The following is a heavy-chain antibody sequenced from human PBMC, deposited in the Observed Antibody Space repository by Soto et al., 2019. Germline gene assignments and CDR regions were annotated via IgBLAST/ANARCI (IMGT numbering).Heavy chain of an antibody. Sequence: EVQLLESGGGLVQPGGSMRLSCAASGFTFNSYAMSWVRQAPGKGLEWVSAISGSGGSTYYADSVKGRFTISRDNSKNTLYLQMNSLRAEDTAVYYYAKVSYGSGTQPPSPFDIWGQGTMVTVSS. CDR3: AKVSYGSGTQPPSPFDI. V-gene: IGHV3-23*01. D-gene: IGHD3-10*01. J-gene: IGHJ3*02. CDR1: GFTFNSYA. CDR2: ISGSGGST.